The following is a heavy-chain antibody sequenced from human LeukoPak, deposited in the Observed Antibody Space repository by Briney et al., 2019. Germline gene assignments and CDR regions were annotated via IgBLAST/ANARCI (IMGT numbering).Heavy chain of an antibody. CDR2: MNPNSGNT. CDR1: GYTFTSYD. CDR3: ARASRAVPLGYYYYMDV. D-gene: IGHD1-26*01. V-gene: IGHV1-8*01. J-gene: IGHJ6*03. Sequence: GASVKVSCKASGYTFTSYDINWVRQATGQGLEWVGWMNPNSGNTGYAQKFQGRVTMTRNTSISTAYMELSSLRSEDTAVYYCARASRAVPLGYYYYMDVWGKGTTVTVSS.